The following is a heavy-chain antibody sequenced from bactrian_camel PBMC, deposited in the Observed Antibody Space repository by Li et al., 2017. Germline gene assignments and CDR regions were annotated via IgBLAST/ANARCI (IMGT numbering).Heavy chain of an antibody. V-gene: IGHV3S53*01. CDR1: GNTYNLNC. CDR3: ATDRGSFCRSTVVDGAGLSERYEYAYEGRGFAQQVVVDGCWITAD. CDR2: TDSDGAT. D-gene: IGHD2*01. J-gene: IGHJ4*01. Sequence: HVQLVESGGGSVPPGGSVRLSCAASGNTYNLNCLGWFRQAPGKEREGVAVTDSDGATMYVDSVKGRFTISKDSVKNTLYLVMDSLKPEDTNMYYCATDRGSFCRSTVVDGAGLSERYEYAYEGRGFAQQVVVDGCWITADWVQGTQVTVS.